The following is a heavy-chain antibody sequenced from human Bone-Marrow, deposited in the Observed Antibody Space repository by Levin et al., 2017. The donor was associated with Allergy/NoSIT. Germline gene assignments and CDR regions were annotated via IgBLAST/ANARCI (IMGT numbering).Heavy chain of an antibody. CDR1: GGTFASYT. CDR2: ITPIFGIT. Sequence: SVKVSCKASGGTFASYTFSWVRQAPGQGLEWLGGITPIFGITNYAQSFQGRVTITADESTSTAHMELTTLTSDDTAVYYCARGLPRGTVLRGDPNYFDHWGQGTLVTVSS. CDR3: ARGLPRGTVLRGDPNYFDH. D-gene: IGHD3-10*01. J-gene: IGHJ4*02. V-gene: IGHV1-69*13.